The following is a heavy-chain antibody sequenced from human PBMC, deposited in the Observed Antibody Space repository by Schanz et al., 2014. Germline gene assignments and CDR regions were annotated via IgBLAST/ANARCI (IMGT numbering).Heavy chain of an antibody. Sequence: VQLAESGGGVVQPGRSLRLSCAASGFAFNNYGMNWVRQAPGKGLEWVANIGYDGSEKYYVDSVKGRFTISRDNSKDTLYLQMSGLTPEDTAVYYCARGPIPIQGVPMDFWGQGTLVTVSS. V-gene: IGHV3-33*01. CDR2: IGYDGSEK. J-gene: IGHJ4*02. CDR3: ARGPIPIQGVPMDF. CDR1: GFAFNNYG. D-gene: IGHD3-10*01.